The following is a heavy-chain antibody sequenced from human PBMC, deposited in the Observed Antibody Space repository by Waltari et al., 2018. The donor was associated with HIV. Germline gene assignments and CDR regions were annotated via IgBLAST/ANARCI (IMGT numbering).Heavy chain of an antibody. CDR3: TLGRIDDIRSGRENLGGFDP. CDR1: GATLSNYA. D-gene: IGHD3-3*01. J-gene: IGHJ5*02. V-gene: IGHV1-69*04. Sequence: VQLVQSGAEVKKPGSSVRVSCKASGATLSNYAVRRVRQAPGQGLEWMGRIIPAIGIAMQTENFQGRVTINADKSTNSAYMELGGLRSEDTALYFCTLGRIDDIRSGRENLGGFDPWGPGTLVTVSS. CDR2: IIPAIGIA.